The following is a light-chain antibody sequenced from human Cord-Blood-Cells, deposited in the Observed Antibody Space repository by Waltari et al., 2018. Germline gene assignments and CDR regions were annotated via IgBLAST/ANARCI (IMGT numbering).Light chain of an antibody. CDR3: QVWDSSSDHVV. CDR2: DDS. V-gene: IGLV3-21*02. J-gene: IGLJ2*01. CDR1: NLGRKS. Sequence: SYVLPPPPSVSVAPGQTARLTCGGNNLGRKSVHWYQQKPGQAPVLVVYDDSDRPSGIPERFSGSNSGNTATLTISRVEAGDEADYYCQVWDSSSDHVVFGGGTKLTVL.